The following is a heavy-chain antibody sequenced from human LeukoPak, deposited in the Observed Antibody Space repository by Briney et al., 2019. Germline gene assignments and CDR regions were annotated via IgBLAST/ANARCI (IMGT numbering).Heavy chain of an antibody. D-gene: IGHD6-6*01. J-gene: IGHJ6*03. CDR2: INPNSGGT. CDR1: GYTFTGYY. V-gene: IGHV1-2*02. Sequence: ASVKVSCKASGYTFTGYYMHWVRQAPGQGLEWMGWINPNSGGTNYAQKFQGRVTMTRDTSISTAYMELSRLRSDDTAVYYCARDAVIAARSYYYYYYYMDVWGKGTTVTVSS. CDR3: ARDAVIAARSYYYYYYYMDV.